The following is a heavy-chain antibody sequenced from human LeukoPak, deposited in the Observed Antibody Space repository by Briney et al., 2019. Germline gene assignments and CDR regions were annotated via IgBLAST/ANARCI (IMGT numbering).Heavy chain of an antibody. CDR2: IVVGSGNT. CDR1: GFTFTSSA. Sequence: ASVKVSCKASGFTFTSSAMQWVRQARGQRLEWIGWIVVGSGNTNYAQKFQERVTITRDMSTSTAYMELSRLRSDDTAVYYCARDKGYYYDSSGYYENNWFDPWGQGTLVTVSS. V-gene: IGHV1-58*02. CDR3: ARDKGYYYDSSGYYENNWFDP. J-gene: IGHJ5*02. D-gene: IGHD3-22*01.